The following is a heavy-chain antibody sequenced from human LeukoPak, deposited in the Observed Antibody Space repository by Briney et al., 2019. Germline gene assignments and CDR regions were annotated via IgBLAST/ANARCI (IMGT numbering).Heavy chain of an antibody. Sequence: GGSLRLSCAASGFTFSSYAMGWVRQAPGKGLEWVSAISGSGGSTYYADSVKGRFTISRDNSKNTLYLQMNSLRAEDTAVYYCAKEVSSYGGWYYFDYWGQGTLVTVSS. V-gene: IGHV3-23*01. CDR1: GFTFSSYA. CDR3: AKEVSSYGGWYYFDY. D-gene: IGHD1-26*01. CDR2: ISGSGGST. J-gene: IGHJ4*02.